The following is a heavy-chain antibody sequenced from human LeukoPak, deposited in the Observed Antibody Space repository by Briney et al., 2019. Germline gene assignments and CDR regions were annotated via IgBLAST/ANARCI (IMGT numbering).Heavy chain of an antibody. CDR1: GFTFSSYA. Sequence: PGGSLRLSCAASGFTFSSYAMHWVRQAPGKGLEWVAVISYDGSNKYYADSVKGRFTISRDNSKNTLYLQMNSLRAEDTAVYYCARDLSGGYSSYWGQGTLVTVSS. CDR3: ARDLSGGYSSY. J-gene: IGHJ4*02. CDR2: ISYDGSNK. D-gene: IGHD5-18*01. V-gene: IGHV3-30-3*01.